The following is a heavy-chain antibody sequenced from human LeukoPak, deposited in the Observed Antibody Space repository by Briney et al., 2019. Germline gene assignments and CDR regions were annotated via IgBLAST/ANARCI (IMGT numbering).Heavy chain of an antibody. CDR3: SRGDLTNYYYSYLDV. CDR2: INSDGSRI. D-gene: IGHD3-9*01. J-gene: IGHJ6*03. Sequence: GGSLRLSCAASGFTFSDYYTSWIRQAPGKGLVWLSRINSDGSRINYADSVKGRFTISRDNAKNTLYLQMNSLRAEDTAVYFCSRGDLTNYYYSYLDVWGKGTTVTVSS. CDR1: GFTFSDYY. V-gene: IGHV3-74*01.